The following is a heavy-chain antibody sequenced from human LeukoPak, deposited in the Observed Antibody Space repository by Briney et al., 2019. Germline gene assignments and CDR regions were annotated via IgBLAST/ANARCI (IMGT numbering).Heavy chain of an antibody. CDR2: IFYSGST. CDR3: ARTVAVAGKGYYYYYMDV. D-gene: IGHD6-19*01. CDR1: GGSISSSSYH. Sequence: SETLSLTCTVSGGSISSSSYHWGWIRQPPGKGLEWIGGIFYSGSTYYNPSLKSRVTISVDTSKNQFSLKLSSVTAADAAVYYCARTVAVAGKGYYYYYMDVWGKGTTVTISS. J-gene: IGHJ6*03. V-gene: IGHV4-39*07.